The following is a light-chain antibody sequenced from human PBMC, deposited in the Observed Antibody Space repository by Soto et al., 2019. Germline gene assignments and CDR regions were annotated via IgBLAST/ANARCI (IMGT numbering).Light chain of an antibody. J-gene: IGKJ1*01. CDR2: DAS. V-gene: IGKV3-15*01. CDR1: ENINRN. CDR3: QQYNTWPS. Sequence: EILLTQSPPTLSVSPGEGATLSCRASENINRNLAWYQQKPGQAPRLLIYDASTRATGIPARYSGSGSVTEFTLTSSSLQSEDFGVYYCQQYNTWPSFGHGTKVEIK.